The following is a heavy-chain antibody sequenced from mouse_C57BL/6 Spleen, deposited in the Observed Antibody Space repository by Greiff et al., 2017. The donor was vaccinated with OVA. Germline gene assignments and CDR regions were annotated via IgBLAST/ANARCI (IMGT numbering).Heavy chain of an antibody. CDR1: GYTFTSYW. CDR3: ARALITTVVATGFAY. D-gene: IGHD1-1*01. Sequence: QVQLQQSGAELAKPGASVKLSCKASGYTFTSYWMHWVKQRPGQGLEWIGYINPSSGYTKYNQKFKDKATLTADKSSSTAYMQLSSLTYEDSAVYYCARALITTVVATGFAYWGQGTLVTVSA. CDR2: INPSSGYT. J-gene: IGHJ3*01. V-gene: IGHV1-7*01.